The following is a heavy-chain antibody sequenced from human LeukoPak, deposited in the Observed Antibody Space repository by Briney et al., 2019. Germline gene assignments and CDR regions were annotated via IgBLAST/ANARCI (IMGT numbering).Heavy chain of an antibody. J-gene: IGHJ4*02. Sequence: GGSLRLSCAASGFTFSSYAMSWVRQAPGKGLEWVSGITGSGGSTYYADSVKGRFTISRDNSKNTLYLQMNSLRAEDTAVYYCAKDLWPATIIPCYFDYWGQGTLVTVSS. CDR2: ITGSGGST. V-gene: IGHV3-23*01. CDR1: GFTFSSYA. CDR3: AKDLWPATIIPCYFDY. D-gene: IGHD6-25*01.